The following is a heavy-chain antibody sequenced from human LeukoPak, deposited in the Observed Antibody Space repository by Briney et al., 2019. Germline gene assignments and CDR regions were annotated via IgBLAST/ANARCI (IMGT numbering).Heavy chain of an antibody. V-gene: IGHV3-21*01. CDR1: GFPFTTYG. CDR2: ISGSSRYI. Sequence: GGPLRLSCATSGFPFTTYGMNWVRQAPGKGLEWVSSISGSSRYIYYADLVKGRFNISRDNAKNSLYLQMNSLRAEDTAVYYCAREDIVATMTFDYWGQGTLVTVSS. D-gene: IGHD5-12*01. J-gene: IGHJ4*02. CDR3: AREDIVATMTFDY.